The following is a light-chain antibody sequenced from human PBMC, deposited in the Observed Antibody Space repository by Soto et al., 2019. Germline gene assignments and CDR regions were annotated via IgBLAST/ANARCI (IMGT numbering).Light chain of an antibody. CDR2: GAS. CDR1: PRVCSH. J-gene: IGKJ2*01. Sequence: IVKTESPTPPALSPGGRTTLFRRAHPRVCSHLAWYQQKPGQAPRLPIYGASTRATGIPARFSGSGSGTEFTLTISSLQSEDFAVYYCQQYNNWPPVTFGQGTKLEIK. V-gene: IGKV3-15*01. CDR3: QQYNNWPPVT.